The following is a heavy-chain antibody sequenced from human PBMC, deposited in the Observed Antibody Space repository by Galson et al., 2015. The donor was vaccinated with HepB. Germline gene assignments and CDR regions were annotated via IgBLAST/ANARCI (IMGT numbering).Heavy chain of an antibody. J-gene: IGHJ5*02. CDR1: GYSFTSYW. CDR2: IDPSDSYT. D-gene: IGHD2-15*01. V-gene: IGHV5-10-1*01. Sequence: QSGAEVKKPGESLRISCKGSGYSFTSYWISWVRQMPGKGLEWMGRIDPSDSYTNYSPSFQGHVTISADKSISTAYLQWSSLKASDTAMYYCARQSGGGVTGSSFFSDNWFDPWGQGTLVTVSS. CDR3: ARQSGGGVTGSSFFSDNWFDP.